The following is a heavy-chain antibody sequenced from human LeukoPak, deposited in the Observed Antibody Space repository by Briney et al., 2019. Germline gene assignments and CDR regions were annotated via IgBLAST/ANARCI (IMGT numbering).Heavy chain of an antibody. Sequence: KPSETLSLTCTVSGGSISSYYWGWIRQPPGKGLEWVGSINYSGSTFYNPSLMSRVTITVDTSKNQFSLRVSSVAAADTAVYYCARHVDIVSTVEYWGQGTLVTVSS. CDR1: GGSISSYY. CDR2: INYSGST. J-gene: IGHJ4*02. CDR3: ARHVDIVSTVEY. D-gene: IGHD5/OR15-5a*01. V-gene: IGHV4-39*01.